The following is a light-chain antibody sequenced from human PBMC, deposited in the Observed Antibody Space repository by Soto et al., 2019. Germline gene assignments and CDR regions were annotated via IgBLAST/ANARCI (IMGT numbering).Light chain of an antibody. CDR1: QSVSSN. J-gene: IGKJ1*01. Sequence: EIVMTQSPATLSVSPGERATLSCRASQSVSSNLAWYQQKPGQAPRLLIYAASTRATGIPARFSGSGSGTEFTLTISSLQSEDFAVYYCQQHNKWPRTSGQRTKVEIK. V-gene: IGKV3-15*01. CDR3: QQHNKWPRT. CDR2: AAS.